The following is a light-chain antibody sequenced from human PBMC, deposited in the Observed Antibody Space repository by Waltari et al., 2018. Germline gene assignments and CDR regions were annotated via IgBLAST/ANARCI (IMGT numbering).Light chain of an antibody. V-gene: IGLV1-40*01. CDR2: ANN. CDR1: NPNIGAGYD. CDR3: QSYESSLSHSV. J-gene: IGLJ1*01. Sequence: QSVLTQPPSVSGAPGPRVTISCTGSNPNIGAGYDVPWYQQLPTKAPKLLIFANNNRPSGVPDRFSGSRSGPSASLAITGLQAEDEADYYCQSYESSLSHSVFGTGTKVSVL.